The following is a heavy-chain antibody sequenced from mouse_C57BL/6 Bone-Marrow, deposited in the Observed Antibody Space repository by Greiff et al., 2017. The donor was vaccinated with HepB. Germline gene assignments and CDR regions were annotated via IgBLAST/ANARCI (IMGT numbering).Heavy chain of an antibody. CDR3: AREDYVSSYEAWFAY. J-gene: IGHJ3*01. Sequence: EVQLVESGGGLVKPGGSLKLSCAASGFTFSSYAMSWVRQTPEKRLEWVATISDGGSYTYYPDTVTGRFTISRDNAKNTLYLQMSHLKSEDTAMYYCAREDYVSSYEAWFAYWGQGTLVTVSA. CDR2: ISDGGSYT. CDR1: GFTFSSYA. V-gene: IGHV5-4*01. D-gene: IGHD1-1*01.